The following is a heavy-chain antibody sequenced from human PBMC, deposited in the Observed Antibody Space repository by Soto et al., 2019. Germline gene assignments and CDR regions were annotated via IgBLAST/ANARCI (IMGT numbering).Heavy chain of an antibody. Sequence: SVRVSCKASGVTFSSYAISWVRQAPVRVLEWMVGIIPIFGTANYAQKFQGRVTITADDSTSTADIEPSSLIYEDTAVYYCASAGRITLFGLVTPNWFDPWG. CDR3: ASAGRITLFGLVTPNWFDP. CDR1: GVTFSSYA. CDR2: IIPIFGTA. D-gene: IGHD3-3*01. J-gene: IGHJ5*02. V-gene: IGHV1-69*13.